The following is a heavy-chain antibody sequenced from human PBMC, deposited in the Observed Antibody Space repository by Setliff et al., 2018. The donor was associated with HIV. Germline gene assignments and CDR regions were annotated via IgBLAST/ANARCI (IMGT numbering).Heavy chain of an antibody. V-gene: IGHV4-39*07. D-gene: IGHD2-8*01. Sequence: PSETLSLTCIVSRGSINSTSHYWGWVRQSPGRRLEWIGSIYYSGRTYYNPSLKSRVTMSVDTSTNQFSLDLTSVTAADTAVYFCAGEIAPAARLPNVGGPPPPGYYHYMDVWGKGTTVTVSS. CDR3: AGEIAPAARLPNVGGPPPPGYYHYMDV. CDR2: IYYSGRT. J-gene: IGHJ6*03. CDR1: RGSINSTSHY.